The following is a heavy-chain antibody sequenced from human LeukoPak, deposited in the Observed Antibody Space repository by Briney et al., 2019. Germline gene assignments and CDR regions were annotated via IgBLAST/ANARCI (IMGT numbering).Heavy chain of an antibody. J-gene: IGHJ5*02. CDR1: GGTFSSYA. V-gene: IGHV1-69*01. Sequence: SVKVSCKASGGTFSSYAISWVRQAPGQGLEWMGGIIPIFGTANYAQKFQGRVTITADESTSTAYMELSSLTSEDTAVYYCAADNRDYEGNWFDPWGQGTLVTVSS. CDR2: IIPIFGTA. CDR3: AADNRDYEGNWFDP. D-gene: IGHD4-17*01.